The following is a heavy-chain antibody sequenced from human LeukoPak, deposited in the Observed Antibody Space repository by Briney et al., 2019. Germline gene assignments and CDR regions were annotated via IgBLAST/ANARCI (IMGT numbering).Heavy chain of an antibody. Sequence: GGSLRLSCAASGFTFSSYGMHWVRQAPGKGLEWVAFIRYDGSNKYYADSVEGRFTISRDNSKNTLYLQMNSLRAEDTAVYYCANGGGIVATYWGQGTLVTVSS. J-gene: IGHJ4*02. CDR3: ANGGGIVATY. CDR1: GFTFSSYG. CDR2: IRYDGSNK. V-gene: IGHV3-30*02. D-gene: IGHD5-12*01.